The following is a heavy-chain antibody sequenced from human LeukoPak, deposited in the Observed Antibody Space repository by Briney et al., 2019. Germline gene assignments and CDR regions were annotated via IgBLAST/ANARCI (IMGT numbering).Heavy chain of an antibody. Sequence: PGGSLRLSCAASGFSFNNFVMNWVRQAPGKGLEWVSTISGSGDSTYYAESVKGRFTISRDTSKNTLFLQMHSLRAEDTAVYYCARGAIFVGGVGAQDYWGQGTLVTVSS. V-gene: IGHV3-23*01. CDR1: GFSFNNFV. CDR2: ISGSGDST. CDR3: ARGAIFVGGVGAQDY. J-gene: IGHJ4*02. D-gene: IGHD1-26*01.